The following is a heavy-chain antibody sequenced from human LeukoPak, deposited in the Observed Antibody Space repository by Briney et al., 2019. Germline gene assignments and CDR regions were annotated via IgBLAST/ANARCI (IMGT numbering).Heavy chain of an antibody. CDR1: GGSISSYY. D-gene: IGHD2-2*01. J-gene: IGHJ4*02. Sequence: SETLSLTCTVSGGSISSYYWSWIRQPPGKGLEWIGYIYYSGSTNYNPSLKSRVTISVDTSKNQFSLKLSSVTAADTAVYYCATPYPREYCSSTTCYFNYWGQGTLVTVSS. CDR3: ATPYPREYCSSTTCYFNY. CDR2: IYYSGST. V-gene: IGHV4-59*08.